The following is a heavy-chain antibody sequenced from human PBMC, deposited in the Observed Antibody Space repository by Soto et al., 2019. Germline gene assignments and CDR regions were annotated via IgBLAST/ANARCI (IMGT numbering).Heavy chain of an antibody. CDR3: AKEGGLSGSYYISSSYYFDY. V-gene: IGHV3-30*18. J-gene: IGHJ4*02. Sequence: QVQLVESGGGVVQPGRSLRLSCVASGFTFSSYGMHWVRQAPGKGPEWVASISYDGSNTYYADSVKGRFTISRDNSKNTLYLQMNSLRAEATSVYYCAKEGGLSGSYYISSSYYFDYWGQGTLVTVSS. D-gene: IGHD1-26*01. CDR1: GFTFSSYG. CDR2: ISYDGSNT.